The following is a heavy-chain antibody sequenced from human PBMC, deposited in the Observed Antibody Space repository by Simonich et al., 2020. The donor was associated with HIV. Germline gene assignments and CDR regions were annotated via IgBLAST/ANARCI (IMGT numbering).Heavy chain of an antibody. CDR3: ARRGGYAFDY. Sequence: QVHLQQWGAGLLKPSETLSLTCAVYGGSFSGYYWNWIRQPPGKGLEWIGEINHSGSTYYNSSRKSRVTISVDTSKNQFSLKLSSVTAADTAMYYCARRGGYAFDYWGQGTLVTVSS. J-gene: IGHJ4*02. CDR2: INHSGST. V-gene: IGHV4-34*01. CDR1: GGSFSGYY. D-gene: IGHD5-12*01.